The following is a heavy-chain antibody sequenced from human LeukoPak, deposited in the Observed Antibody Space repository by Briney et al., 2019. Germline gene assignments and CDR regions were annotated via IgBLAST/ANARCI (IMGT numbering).Heavy chain of an antibody. CDR2: INHSGST. V-gene: IGHV4-34*01. CDR3: ARLSLMGGINY. CDR1: GGSFSGYY. J-gene: IGHJ4*02. D-gene: IGHD3-16*01. Sequence: SETLSLTCAVYGGSFSGYYWSWIRQPPGKGLEWIGEINHSGSTNYNPSLKSRVTISVDTSKNQFSLKLSSVTAADTAVYYCARLSLMGGINYWGQGTLVTVSS.